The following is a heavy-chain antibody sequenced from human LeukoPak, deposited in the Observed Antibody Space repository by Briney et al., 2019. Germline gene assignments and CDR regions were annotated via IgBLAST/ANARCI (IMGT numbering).Heavy chain of an antibody. CDR2: INRGATYI. J-gene: IGHJ4*02. CDR3: VRLRRNSDSSGYYYYYDY. D-gene: IGHD3-22*01. V-gene: IGHV3-21*01. Sequence: KPGGSLRLSCTVSEFTFSSYSMNWVRQAPGKGLEWVASINRGATYIYYADSMEGRFTISRDDAKSSLYLQMNSLRAEDTAVYYCVRLRRNSDSSGYYYYYDYWGQGILVTVSS. CDR1: EFTFSSYS.